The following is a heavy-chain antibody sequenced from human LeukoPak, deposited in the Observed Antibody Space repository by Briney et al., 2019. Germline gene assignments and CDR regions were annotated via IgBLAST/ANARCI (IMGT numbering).Heavy chain of an antibody. V-gene: IGHV3-23*01. J-gene: IGHJ4*02. CDR2: ISSTGGTA. D-gene: IGHD4-17*01. CDR3: AKGLRDFDY. CDR1: GFTFNSYA. Sequence: PGGTLRLSCAASGFTFNSYAMSWVRQAPGKGLEWVSAISSTGGTAYYADSVKGRFTISRDNSKNTLYLQMNSLRAEDTAVYYCAKGLRDFDYWGQGTLVTVSS.